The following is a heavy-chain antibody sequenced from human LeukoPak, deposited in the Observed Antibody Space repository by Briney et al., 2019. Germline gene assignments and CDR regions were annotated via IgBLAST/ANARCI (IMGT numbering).Heavy chain of an antibody. CDR2: ISSDGGST. Sequence: QPGGSLRLSCAASGFTFSSYPMHWVRQAPGKGLEYVSAISSDGGSTYYANSVKGRFTISRDNSKNTLYLQMDSLRADDMAVYYCARDAAVYSDYAWYFDYWGQGTLVTVSS. D-gene: IGHD5-12*01. CDR1: GFTFSSYP. CDR3: ARDAAVYSDYAWYFDY. J-gene: IGHJ4*02. V-gene: IGHV3-64*01.